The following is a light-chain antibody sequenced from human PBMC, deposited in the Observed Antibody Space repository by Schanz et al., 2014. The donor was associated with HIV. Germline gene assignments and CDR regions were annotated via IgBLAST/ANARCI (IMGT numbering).Light chain of an antibody. Sequence: DIQMTQSPSTLSASVGDRVTITCRASQSIDRWLAWYQQKPGKAPKLLIYGASYLESGVPSRFSGSGSGTDFTLTISSLQPEDFATYYCQQSYSTTWTFGQGTKVEIK. CDR1: QSIDRW. V-gene: IGKV1-5*03. CDR2: GAS. J-gene: IGKJ1*01. CDR3: QQSYSTTWT.